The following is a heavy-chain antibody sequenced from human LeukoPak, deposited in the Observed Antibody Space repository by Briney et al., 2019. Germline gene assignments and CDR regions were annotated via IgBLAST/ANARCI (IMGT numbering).Heavy chain of an antibody. CDR3: ARGGSFWSGYSIGLLDY. D-gene: IGHD3-3*01. V-gene: IGHV4-30-2*01. CDR1: GGSIGSGGYY. CDR2: IYHSGST. J-gene: IGHJ4*02. Sequence: PSQTLSLTCTVSGGSIGSGGYYWSWIRQPPGKGLEWIGYIYHSGSTYYNPSLKSRVTISVDRSKNQFSLKLSSVTAADTAVYYCARGGSFWSGYSIGLLDYWGQGTLVTVSS.